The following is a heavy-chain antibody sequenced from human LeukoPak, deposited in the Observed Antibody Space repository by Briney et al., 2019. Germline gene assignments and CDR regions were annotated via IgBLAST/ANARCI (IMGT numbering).Heavy chain of an antibody. CDR3: TKDLYGSGSKSCGMDV. CDR1: GFTFRSYA. V-gene: IGHV3-30*04. D-gene: IGHD3-10*01. Sequence: GRSLRLSCAASGFTFRSYAMHWVRQAPGKGLEWVADISYDGSNKYYADSVRGRFTISRDNSKNTLYLQMNSLGGEDTAVYYCTKDLYGSGSKSCGMDVWGKGTTVTVSS. CDR2: ISYDGSNK. J-gene: IGHJ6*04.